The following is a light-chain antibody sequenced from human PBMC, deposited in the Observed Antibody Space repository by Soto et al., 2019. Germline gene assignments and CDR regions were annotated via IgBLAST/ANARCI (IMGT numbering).Light chain of an antibody. CDR2: KVS. Sequence: DNVLTQSPLSLTVTLGQPASISCRSTQRHVHNNGNTYLNWFHQRPGQSPRRLIYKVSNRDSGVPDRFSGSGSDTDFTLKISRVEAEDVGVYYCMQTAHWPYTFGQGTKLEIK. CDR1: QRHVHNNGNTY. CDR3: MQTAHWPYT. V-gene: IGKV2-30*02. J-gene: IGKJ2*01.